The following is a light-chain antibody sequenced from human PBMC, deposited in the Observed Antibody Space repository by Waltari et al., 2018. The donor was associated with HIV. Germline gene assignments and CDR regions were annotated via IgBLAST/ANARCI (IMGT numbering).Light chain of an antibody. CDR3: SSYTSSSTLPSYV. V-gene: IGLV2-14*01. CDR1: RSDVGGYNY. Sequence: QSALTQPASVSGSPGQSITISCTGTRSDVGGYNYASWYQQHPGKAPKLMIYEVSNRPSGVSNRFSGSKSGNTASLTISGLQAEDEADYYCSSYTSSSTLPSYVFGTGTKVTVL. CDR2: EVS. J-gene: IGLJ1*01.